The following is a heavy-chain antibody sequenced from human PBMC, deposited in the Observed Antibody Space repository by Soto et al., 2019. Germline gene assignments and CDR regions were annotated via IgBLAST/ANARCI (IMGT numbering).Heavy chain of an antibody. CDR1: GFTFDVYA. Sequence: PGGSLRLSCAASGFTFDVYAMHWVRQAPGKGLEWVSGISWNSGSIGYADSVKGRFTISRDNAKNSLYLQMNSLRAEDTALYYCAKYYCSSTSCYEGYFDYWGQGTLVTVSS. CDR3: AKYYCSSTSCYEGYFDY. D-gene: IGHD2-2*01. V-gene: IGHV3-9*01. J-gene: IGHJ4*02. CDR2: ISWNSGSI.